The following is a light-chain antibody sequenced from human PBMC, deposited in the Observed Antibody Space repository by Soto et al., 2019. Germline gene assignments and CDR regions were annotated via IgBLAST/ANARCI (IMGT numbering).Light chain of an antibody. CDR2: DVT. CDR3: CSYGGYFWV. J-gene: IGLJ3*02. V-gene: IGLV2-11*01. CDR1: SSYVGGYDY. Sequence: QSALTQPRSVSGSPGQSVTISCTGTSSYVGGYDYVSWFQHHPGKFTKLMIYDVTKRPSGVPDRFSASKSGNTASLTISGLQAEDEADYYCCSYGGYFWVFGGGTKVTVL.